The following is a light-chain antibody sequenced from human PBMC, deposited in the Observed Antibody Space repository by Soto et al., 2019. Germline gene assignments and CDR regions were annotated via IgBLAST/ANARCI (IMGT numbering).Light chain of an antibody. Sequence: DIQMTQSPSSLSASVGDRVTITCRASQSISSYLHWYQQKPGKAPKLLISAAANLESGVPSRFSGSGSGTDFTLTISSLQPEDFATYYCQQSYSMWTFGQGTKVEIK. CDR1: QSISSY. J-gene: IGKJ1*01. V-gene: IGKV1-39*01. CDR3: QQSYSMWT. CDR2: AAA.